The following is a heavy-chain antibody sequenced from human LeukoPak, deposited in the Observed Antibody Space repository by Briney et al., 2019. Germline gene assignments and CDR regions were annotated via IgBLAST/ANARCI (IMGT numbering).Heavy chain of an antibody. CDR3: AKESTEVTFDF. J-gene: IGHJ4*02. CDR1: GLTFRSYG. D-gene: IGHD4-23*01. CDR2: ISYDGIKK. V-gene: IGHV3-30*18. Sequence: GGSLRLSCAASGLTFRSYGMHWVRQAPGKGLEWVAVISYDGIKKYYGDSVKGRFTISRDNSRNTLYLQMNSLRSEGTAVSYCAKESTEVTFDFGGQGTLVTVSS.